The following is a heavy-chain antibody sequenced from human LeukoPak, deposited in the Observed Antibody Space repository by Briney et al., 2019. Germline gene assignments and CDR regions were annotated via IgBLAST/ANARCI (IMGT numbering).Heavy chain of an antibody. CDR2: ISYDGSNK. Sequence: GRSLRLSCAASGFTFSSYGMYWVRQAPGKGLEWVAVISYDGSNKYYTDSVKGRFTISRDNSKNTLYLQMNSLRAEDTAVYYCARSASITMIVVPMDVWGQGTTVTVSS. V-gene: IGHV3-30*03. J-gene: IGHJ6*02. CDR1: GFTFSSYG. D-gene: IGHD3-22*01. CDR3: ARSASITMIVVPMDV.